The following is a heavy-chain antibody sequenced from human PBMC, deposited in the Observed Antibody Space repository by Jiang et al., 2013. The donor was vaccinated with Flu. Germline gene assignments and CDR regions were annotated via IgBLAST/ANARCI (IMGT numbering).Heavy chain of an antibody. J-gene: IGHJ6*02. CDR2: IYPGDSDT. V-gene: IGHV5-51*01. CDR1: GYSFTSYW. D-gene: IGHD2-2*01. CDR3: ARFKCSTSCYFYYYGMDV. Sequence: GAEVKKPGESLKISCKGSGYSFTSYWIGWVRQMPGKGLEWMGIIYPGDSDTRYSPSFQGQVTISADKSISTAYLQWSSLKASDTAMYYCARFKCSTSCYFYYYGMDVVGPRDHGHR.